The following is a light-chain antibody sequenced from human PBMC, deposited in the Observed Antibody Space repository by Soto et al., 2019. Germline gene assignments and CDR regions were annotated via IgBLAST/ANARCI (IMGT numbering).Light chain of an antibody. Sequence: QFALTQSASVSGSPGQSITISCTGTSSDVGGYNYVSWYQQHPGKAPKLIIYDVSNRPSGVSTRFSGSKSGNTASLTISGLQAEDEADYSCSSYTRTNSWVFGGGTKLTVL. V-gene: IGLV2-14*01. CDR1: SSDVGGYNY. J-gene: IGLJ3*02. CDR3: SSYTRTNSWV. CDR2: DVS.